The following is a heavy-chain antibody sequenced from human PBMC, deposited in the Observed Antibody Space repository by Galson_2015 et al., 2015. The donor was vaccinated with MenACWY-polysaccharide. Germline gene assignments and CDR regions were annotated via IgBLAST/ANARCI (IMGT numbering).Heavy chain of an antibody. CDR3: ARHRNFYFDSGAYYPDAFDV. CDR1: GYSFANYY. D-gene: IGHD3-22*01. V-gene: IGHV5-51*01. Sequence: QSGAEVKKPGESLKISCQGSGYSFANYYIAWVRQMPGKGLEWMAIIYPGDSDISYNPSLQGQVAVSADKSISTAYLQWTSLKASDTAMYYCARHRNFYFDSGAYYPDAFDVWGQGTRVTVFS. CDR2: IYPGDSDI. J-gene: IGHJ3*01.